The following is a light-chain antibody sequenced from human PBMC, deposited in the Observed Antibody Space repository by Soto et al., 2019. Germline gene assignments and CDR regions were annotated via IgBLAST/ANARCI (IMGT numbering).Light chain of an antibody. V-gene: IGKV4-1*01. J-gene: IGKJ4*01. CDR1: RSVLYRSNNKNY. CDR3: QQYYSTPLP. CDR2: WAS. Sequence: IVMSQSTATLAVCLGESSTINCKYTRSVLYRSNNKNYFGLYQQKPGQPPKLLIYWASTRESGVPDRFSGSGSGTDFTLTISSLQAEDVAVYYCQQYYSTPLPFGGGTKVDVK.